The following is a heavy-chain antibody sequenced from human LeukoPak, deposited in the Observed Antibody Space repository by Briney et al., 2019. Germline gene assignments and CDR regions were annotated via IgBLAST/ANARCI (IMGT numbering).Heavy chain of an antibody. V-gene: IGHV3-30-3*01. CDR3: ARADIVVVVAGDAFDI. J-gene: IGHJ3*02. CDR1: GFTFSSYA. CDR2: ISYDGSNK. Sequence: LRLSCAASGFTFSSYAMHWVRQAPGKGLEWVAVISYDGSNKYYADSVKGRFTISRDNSKNTLYLQMNSLRAEDTAVYYCARADIVVVVAGDAFDIWGQGTMVTVSS. D-gene: IGHD2-15*01.